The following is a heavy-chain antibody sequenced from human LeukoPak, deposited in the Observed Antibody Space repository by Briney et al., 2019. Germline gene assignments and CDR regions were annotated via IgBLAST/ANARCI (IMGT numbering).Heavy chain of an antibody. J-gene: IGHJ6*02. CDR1: GGTFSSYA. V-gene: IGHV1-69*13. D-gene: IGHD2-2*01. CDR2: IIPIFGTA. CDR3: ARAPALGVPAAIIYYYYGMDV. Sequence: SVKVSCKASGGTFSSYAISWVRQAPGQGLEWMGGIIPIFGTANYVQKFQGRVTITADESTSTAYMELSSLRSEDTAVYYCARAPALGVPAAIIYYYYGMDVWGQGTTVTVSS.